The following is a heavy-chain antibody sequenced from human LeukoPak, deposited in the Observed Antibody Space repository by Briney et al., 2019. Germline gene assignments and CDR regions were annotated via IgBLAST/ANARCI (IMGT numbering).Heavy chain of an antibody. CDR1: GGSFSGYY. V-gene: IGHV4-34*01. CDR3: ARPGYYYDSSGYYHALYAFDI. CDR2: INHSGST. Sequence: SETLSLTCAVYGGSFSGYYWSWIRQPPGKGLEWIGEINHSGSTNYNPSLKIRVTISVDTTKNRFSLKLSSVTGADTAVYYCARPGYYYDSSGYYHALYAFDIWGQGTMVTVSS. D-gene: IGHD3-22*01. J-gene: IGHJ3*02.